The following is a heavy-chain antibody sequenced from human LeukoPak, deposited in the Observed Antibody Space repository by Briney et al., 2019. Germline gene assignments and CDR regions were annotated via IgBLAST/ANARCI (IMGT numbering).Heavy chain of an antibody. V-gene: IGHV3-53*01. J-gene: IGHJ4*02. D-gene: IGHD1-26*01. CDR1: GFTVSSNY. CDR2: IYSGGST. CDR3: ARDTTLDY. Sequence: PGGSLRLSCAASGFTVSSNYMSWVRQAPGKGLEWVSVIYSGGSTYYADSVKGRFTISRDNYKNTLYLQMNSLRAEDTAVCYCARDTTLDYWGQGTLVTVSS.